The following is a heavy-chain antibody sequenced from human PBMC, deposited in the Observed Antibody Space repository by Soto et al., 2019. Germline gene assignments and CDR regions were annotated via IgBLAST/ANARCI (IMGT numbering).Heavy chain of an antibody. D-gene: IGHD6-13*01. J-gene: IGHJ6*02. V-gene: IGHV4-4*07. Sequence: LSLTCTVSGASISSYFWSWIRQPAGKGLEWIGRIYTSGSTDYNPSLESRVTMSVDTSKNQFSLKLSSVTAADTAVYYCARAGYSSSWYGYYGMDVWGQGTTVTVSS. CDR1: GASISSYF. CDR3: ARAGYSSSWYGYYGMDV. CDR2: IYTSGST.